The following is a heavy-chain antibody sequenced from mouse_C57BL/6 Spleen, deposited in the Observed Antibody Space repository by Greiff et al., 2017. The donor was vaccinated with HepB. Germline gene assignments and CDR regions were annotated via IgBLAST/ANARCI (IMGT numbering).Heavy chain of an antibody. Sequence: VQLQQPGAALVRPGSSVKLSCKASGYTFPSYWMHWVKQRPIQGLEWIGNIDPSDSETHYNQKFKDKATLTVDNSSSTAYMQLSSLTAEDSAVYDCARGAKVGGLGYWGQGTLATGSA. CDR2: IDPSDSET. J-gene: IGHJ3*01. CDR3: ARGAKVGGLGY. CDR1: GYTFPSYW. D-gene: IGHD1-1*01. V-gene: IGHV1-52*01.